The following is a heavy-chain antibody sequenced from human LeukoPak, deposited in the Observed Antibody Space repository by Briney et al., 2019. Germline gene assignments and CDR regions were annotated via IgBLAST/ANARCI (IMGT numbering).Heavy chain of an antibody. D-gene: IGHD3-3*01. CDR2: IYYSGST. V-gene: IGHV4-39*07. J-gene: IGHJ2*01. Sequence: PSETLSLTCTVSGGSISSSSYYWGWIRQPPGKGLEWIGSIYYSGSTYYNPSLKSRVTISVDTSKNQFSLKLSSVTAADTAVYYCARDLRYYDFWSGFESYWYFDLWGRGTLVTVSS. CDR3: ARDLRYYDFWSGFESYWYFDL. CDR1: GGSISSSSYY.